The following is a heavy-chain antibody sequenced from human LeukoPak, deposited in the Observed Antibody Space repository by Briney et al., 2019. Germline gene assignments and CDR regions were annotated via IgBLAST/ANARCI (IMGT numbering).Heavy chain of an antibody. CDR3: AREDYSSAWGY. Sequence: SVKVSCKASGGTFSSYAISWVRQAPGQGLEWMGRVIPILGIANYAQKFQGRVTITADKSTSTAYMELSSLRSEDTAVYYCAREDYSSAWGYWGQGTLVTVSS. D-gene: IGHD6-19*01. CDR2: VIPILGIA. CDR1: GGTFSSYA. V-gene: IGHV1-69*04. J-gene: IGHJ4*02.